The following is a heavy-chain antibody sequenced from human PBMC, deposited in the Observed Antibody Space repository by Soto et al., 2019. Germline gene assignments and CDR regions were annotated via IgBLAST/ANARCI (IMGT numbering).Heavy chain of an antibody. CDR1: GFTFSSYA. CDR2: ISGSGGST. CDR3: AKAEYYYNSSGYDNWFAP. Sequence: LGGSLRLSCAASGFTFSSYAMSWVRQAPGKGLEWVSAISGSGGSTYYADSVKGRFTISRDNSKNTLYLQMNSLRAEDPAVYYYAKAEYYYNSSGYDNWFAPWGQETLVTVS. J-gene: IGHJ5*02. V-gene: IGHV3-23*01. D-gene: IGHD3-22*01.